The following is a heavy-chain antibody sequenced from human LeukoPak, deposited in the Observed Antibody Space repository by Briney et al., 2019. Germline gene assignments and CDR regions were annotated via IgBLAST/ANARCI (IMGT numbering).Heavy chain of an antibody. CDR2: ISYDGTNK. Sequence: PGRSLRLSCAASGFPFSNYAMHWVRQAPGKGLEWVAVISYDGTNKYYADSVKGRFTISRDNSKNTLYLQMSSLRAEDTAVYYCAREHAIATDYWGQGTLVTVSS. V-gene: IGHV3-30-3*01. D-gene: IGHD2-2*01. J-gene: IGHJ4*02. CDR3: AREHAIATDY. CDR1: GFPFSNYA.